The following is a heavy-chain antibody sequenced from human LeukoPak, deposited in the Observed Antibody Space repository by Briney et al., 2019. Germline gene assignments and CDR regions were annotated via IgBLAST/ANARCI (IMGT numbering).Heavy chain of an antibody. D-gene: IGHD2-21*02. J-gene: IGHJ6*02. V-gene: IGHV4-31*03. CDR1: GGSISNGGYY. Sequence: SQTLSLTCTVSGGSISNGGYYWSWIRQHPGKGMEWIGYIYYSGSTYYNPSLKSRVTISVDTSKNQFSLKLSSVTAADTAVYYCARAYCGGDCYIHYYGMDVWGQGTTVTVSS. CDR3: ARAYCGGDCYIHYYGMDV. CDR2: IYYSGST.